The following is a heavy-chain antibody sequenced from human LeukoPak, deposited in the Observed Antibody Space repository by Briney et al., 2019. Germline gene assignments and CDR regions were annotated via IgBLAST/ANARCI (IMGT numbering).Heavy chain of an antibody. V-gene: IGHV4-4*02. CDR1: GGSISSSSSIC. CDR2: IYHNGAT. J-gene: IGHJ4*02. CDR3: ARNGGNSDYDY. D-gene: IGHD4-23*01. Sequence: SETLSLTCAVSGGSISSSSSICWTWVRQPPGEGLEWIGEIYHNGATNYNPSLKSRVTMLLDKSKSQFFLKLNSVTAADTAVYYCARNGGNSDYDYWGQGTLVTVSA.